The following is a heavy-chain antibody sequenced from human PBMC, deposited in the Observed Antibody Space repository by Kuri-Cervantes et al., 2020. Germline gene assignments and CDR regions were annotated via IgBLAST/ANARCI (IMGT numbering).Heavy chain of an antibody. CDR2: ISWNSGSI. D-gene: IGHD1-7*01. CDR1: GFTFDDYA. Sequence: GGSLRLSCAASGFTFDDYAMHWVRQAPGKGLEWVSGISWNSGSIGYADSVKGRFTISRDNAKNSLYLQMNSLRAEDTAVYYCAREWVLELRSGFDYWGQGTLVTVSS. CDR3: AREWVLELRSGFDY. V-gene: IGHV3-9*01. J-gene: IGHJ4*02.